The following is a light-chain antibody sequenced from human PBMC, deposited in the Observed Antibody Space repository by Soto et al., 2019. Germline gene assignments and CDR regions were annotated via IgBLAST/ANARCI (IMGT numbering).Light chain of an antibody. CDR1: SSNIGNNA. CDR3: AVWDDRLVGWV. J-gene: IGLJ3*02. Sequence: QSVLTQPPSASGTPGQRVTISCSGSSSNIGNNAVNWYQQLPGTAPKLLIYSNNQRPSGVPERFSGSKSGTSASLALSGLQSEDEAEYFCAVWDDRLVGWVFGGGTKLTVL. V-gene: IGLV1-44*01. CDR2: SNN.